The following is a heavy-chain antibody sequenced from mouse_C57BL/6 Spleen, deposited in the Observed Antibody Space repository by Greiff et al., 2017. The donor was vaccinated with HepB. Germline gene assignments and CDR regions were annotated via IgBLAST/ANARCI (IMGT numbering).Heavy chain of an antibody. CDR2: INPNYGTT. CDR1: GYSFTDYN. J-gene: IGHJ4*01. V-gene: IGHV1-39*01. CDR3: ARRRVTTVVATDYYAMDY. D-gene: IGHD1-1*01. Sequence: EVKLVESGPELVKPGASVKISCKASGYSFTDYNMNWVKQSNGKSLEWIGVINPNYGTTSYNQKFKGKATLTVDQSSSTAYMQLNSLTSEDSAVYYCARRRVTTVVATDYYAMDYWGQGTSVTVSS.